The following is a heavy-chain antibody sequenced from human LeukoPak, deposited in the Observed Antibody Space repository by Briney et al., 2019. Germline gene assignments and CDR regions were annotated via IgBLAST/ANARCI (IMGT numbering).Heavy chain of an antibody. CDR1: GGFISSYY. D-gene: IGHD6-13*01. V-gene: IGHV4-59*01. CDR2: IYYSGST. J-gene: IGHJ4*02. Sequence: SETLSLTCTVSGGFISSYYWSWIRQPPGKGLEWIGYIYYSGSTNYNPSLKSRVTISVDTSKNQFSLKLSSVTAADTAVYYCASHSAAAGLNYWGQGTLVTVSS. CDR3: ASHSAAAGLNY.